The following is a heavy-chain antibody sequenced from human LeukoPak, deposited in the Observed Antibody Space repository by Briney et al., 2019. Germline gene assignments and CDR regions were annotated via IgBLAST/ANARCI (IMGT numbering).Heavy chain of an antibody. V-gene: IGHV3-23*01. J-gene: IGHJ4*02. CDR3: AKDTSQALAAAGFDY. Sequence: GGSLRLSCAASGFTFSSYAMSWVRQAPGKGLEWVSAISGSGGSTYYADSVKGRFTISRDNSKNTLYLQMNSLRAEDTAVYYCAKDTSQALAAAGFDYWGQGTLVTVSS. CDR1: GFTFSSYA. D-gene: IGHD6-13*01. CDR2: ISGSGGST.